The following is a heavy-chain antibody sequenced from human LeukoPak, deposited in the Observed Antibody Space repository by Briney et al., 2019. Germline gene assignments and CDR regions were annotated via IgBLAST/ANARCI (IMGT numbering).Heavy chain of an antibody. J-gene: IGHJ4*02. V-gene: IGHV3-9*01. CDR2: ISWNSGSI. CDR3: ANGGAAGPLED. D-gene: IGHD6-13*01. CDR1: GFTFDDYA. Sequence: PGRSLRLSCAASGFTFDDYAMHWVRQAPGKGLEWVSGISWNSGSIGYADSVKGRFTISRDNAKNSLYLQMNSLRAEDTALYYCANGGAAGPLEDWGQGTLVTVSS.